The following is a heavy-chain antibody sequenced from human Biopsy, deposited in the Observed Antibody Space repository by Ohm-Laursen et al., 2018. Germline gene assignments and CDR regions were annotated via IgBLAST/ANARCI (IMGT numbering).Heavy chain of an antibody. V-gene: IGHV4-34*01. Sequence: SETLSLTCAVYGGSFSGYYWTWIRQPPGKGLEWIGEINHRGSASYNPSLKSRITVLVDTSKNQFSLKLRSVSAADTAVYFCARALGYYDPYYYYAMDVWGQGTSVTVSS. D-gene: IGHD3-3*01. CDR2: INHRGSA. CDR1: GGSFSGYY. J-gene: IGHJ6*02. CDR3: ARALGYYDPYYYYAMDV.